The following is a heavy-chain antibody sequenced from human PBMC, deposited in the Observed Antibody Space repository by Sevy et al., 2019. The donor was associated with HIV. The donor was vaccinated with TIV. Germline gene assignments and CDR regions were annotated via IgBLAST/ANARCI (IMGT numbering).Heavy chain of an antibody. V-gene: IGHV4-39*01. CDR2: IYYSGST. D-gene: IGHD6-13*01. CDR1: GGSISSSSYY. J-gene: IGHJ3*02. CDR3: AMGQRIAAVGGAFDI. Sequence: SETLSLTCTVSGGSISSSSYYWGWIRQPPGKGLEWIGSIYYSGSTYYNPSLKSRVTISVDTSKNQFSLKLSSVTAADTAVYYCAMGQRIAAVGGAFDIWGQGTMVTVS.